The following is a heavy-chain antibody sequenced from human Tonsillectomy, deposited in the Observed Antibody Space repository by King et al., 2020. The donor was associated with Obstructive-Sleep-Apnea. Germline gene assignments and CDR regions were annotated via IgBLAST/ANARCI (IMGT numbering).Heavy chain of an antibody. V-gene: IGHV3-30*02. D-gene: IGHD6-19*01. CDR3: VKEGGYNSGQNAFDI. CDR2: IRYDGNSK. CDR1: GFTFSSYA. J-gene: IGHJ3*02. Sequence: VQLVQSGGGVVQPGTSLRLSCAASGFTFSSYAMHWVRQAPGKGLEWVAFIRYDGNSKCYADSVKGRFTISRDNSKNMLYLQMNGLRAEDTAVYYCVKEGGYNSGQNAFDIWGQGTMVTVSS.